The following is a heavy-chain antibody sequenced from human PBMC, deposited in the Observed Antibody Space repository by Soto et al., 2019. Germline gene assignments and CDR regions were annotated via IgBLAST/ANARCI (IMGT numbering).Heavy chain of an antibody. J-gene: IGHJ5*02. CDR2: TYYRTKWYN. D-gene: IGHD6-19*01. V-gene: IGHV6-1*01. Sequence: PSPTLSLPCAISGDSVSSNSAAWNWIRQSPSRGLEWLGRTYYRTKWYNDYAVSVKSRITINPDTSKNQFSLQLNSVTPDDTVLYYCARVDCSVWYKSLFDPWGQRXLFTVSS. CDR3: ARVDCSVWYKSLFDP. CDR1: GDSVSSNSAA.